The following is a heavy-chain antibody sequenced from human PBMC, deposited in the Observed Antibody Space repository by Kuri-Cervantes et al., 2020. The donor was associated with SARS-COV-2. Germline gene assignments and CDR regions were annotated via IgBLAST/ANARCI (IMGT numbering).Heavy chain of an antibody. CDR3: ARVVVWSGYYFDY. V-gene: IGHV4-59*01. D-gene: IGHD3-3*01. CDR1: GGSISSYY. CDR2: IYYSGST. J-gene: IGHJ4*02. Sequence: ESLKISCPVSGGSISSYYWSWIRQPPGKGLEWIGYIYYSGSTNYNPSLKSRVTISVDTSKNQFSLKLSSVTAADTAVYYCARVVVWSGYYFDYWGQGTLVTVSS.